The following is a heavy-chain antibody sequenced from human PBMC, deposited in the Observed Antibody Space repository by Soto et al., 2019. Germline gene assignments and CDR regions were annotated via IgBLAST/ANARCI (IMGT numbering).Heavy chain of an antibody. CDR3: AHGSGWVFDY. D-gene: IGHD6-19*01. CDR1: GFSLSATAVG. J-gene: IGHJ4*02. Sequence: QITLKESGPTLVKPTQTLTLTCTFSGFSLSATAVGVGWIRQPPGKPLEWLALIYWNDDKQYNPSLRNRLTLTRDTSKNQVVLTMTDMDPVDTGTYYCAHGSGWVFDYWGQGALVTVSS. V-gene: IGHV2-5*01. CDR2: IYWNDDK.